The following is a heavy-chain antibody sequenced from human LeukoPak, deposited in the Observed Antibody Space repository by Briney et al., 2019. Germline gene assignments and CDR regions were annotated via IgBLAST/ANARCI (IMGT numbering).Heavy chain of an antibody. D-gene: IGHD3-16*01. CDR2: INHSGST. CDR1: GGSFSGYY. CDR3: ARGGLTDDYYGMDV. Sequence: SETLSLTCAAYGGSFSGYYWSWIRQPPGKGLEWIGEINHSGSTNYNPSLKSRVTISVDTSKNQFSLKLSSVTAADTAVYYCARGGLTDDYYGMDVWGQGTTVTVSS. V-gene: IGHV4-34*01. J-gene: IGHJ6*02.